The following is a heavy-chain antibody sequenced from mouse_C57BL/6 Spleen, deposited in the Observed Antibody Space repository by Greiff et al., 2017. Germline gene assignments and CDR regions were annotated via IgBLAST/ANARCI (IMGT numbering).Heavy chain of an antibody. Sequence: EVHLVESGGGLVKPGGSLKLSCAASGFTFSDYGMHWVRQAPEKGLEWVAYISSGSSTIYYADTVKGRFTISRDNAKNTLFLQMTSLRSEDTAMYYCARQRNSFYYAMDDWGQGTSVTVSS. CDR3: ARQRNSFYYAMDD. D-gene: IGHD2-1*01. CDR1: GFTFSDYG. CDR2: ISSGSSTI. V-gene: IGHV5-17*01. J-gene: IGHJ4*01.